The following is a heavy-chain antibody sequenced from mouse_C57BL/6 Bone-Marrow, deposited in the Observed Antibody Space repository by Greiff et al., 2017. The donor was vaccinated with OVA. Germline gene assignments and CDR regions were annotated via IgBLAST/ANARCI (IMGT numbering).Heavy chain of an antibody. Sequence: QVQLQQPGAELVKPGASVKLSCKASGYTFTSYWMHWVKQRPGQGLEWIGMIHPNSGSTNYNEKFKSKATLTVDKSSSTAYMQLSSLTSEDSAVYFCANYGRGGYYFDYWGQGTTLTVSS. V-gene: IGHV1-64*01. CDR3: ANYGRGGYYFDY. J-gene: IGHJ2*01. D-gene: IGHD1-1*01. CDR1: GYTFTSYW. CDR2: IHPNSGST.